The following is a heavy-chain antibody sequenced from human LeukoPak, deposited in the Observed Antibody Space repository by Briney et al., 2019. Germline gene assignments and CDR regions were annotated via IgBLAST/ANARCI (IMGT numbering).Heavy chain of an antibody. J-gene: IGHJ4*02. CDR3: ARVTGYMIEDYFDY. CDR2: IYYSGIS. V-gene: IGHV4-59*01. Sequence: KPSETLSLTCTVSGGSISSYYWSWIRQPPGKGLEWIGYIYYSGISNYNPSLKSRVTTSVDTSKDQFSLKLSSVTAADTAVYYCARVTGYMIEDYFDYWGQGTLVTVSS. CDR1: GGSISSYY. D-gene: IGHD3-22*01.